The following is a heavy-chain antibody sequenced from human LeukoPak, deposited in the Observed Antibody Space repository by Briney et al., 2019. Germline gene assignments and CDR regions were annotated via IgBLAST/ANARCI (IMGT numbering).Heavy chain of an antibody. CDR3: ARVPHYYYYYMDV. V-gene: IGHV4-61*02. J-gene: IGHJ6*03. CDR1: GGSISSGSYY. CDR2: IYTSGST. Sequence: SETLSLTCTVSGGSISSGSYYWSWIRQPAGKGLEWIGRIYTSGSTNYNPSLKSPVTISVDTSKNQFSLKLSSVTAADTAVYYCARVPHYYYYYMDVWGKGTTVTVSS.